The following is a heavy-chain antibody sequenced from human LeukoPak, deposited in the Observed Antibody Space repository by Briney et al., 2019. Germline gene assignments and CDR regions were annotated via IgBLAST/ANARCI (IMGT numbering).Heavy chain of an antibody. J-gene: IGHJ6*03. D-gene: IGHD3-22*01. Sequence: GGSLRLSCAASGFTFSSFGMHWVRQAPGKGLEWVAFIRYDGSTKHYADSVKGRFTISRDNAKNSLYLQMNSLRAEDTAVYYCARERYYYDSSPREGYYYYYMDVWGKGTTVTISS. CDR3: ARERYYYDSSPREGYYYYYMDV. CDR2: IRYDGSTK. CDR1: GFTFSSFG. V-gene: IGHV3-30*02.